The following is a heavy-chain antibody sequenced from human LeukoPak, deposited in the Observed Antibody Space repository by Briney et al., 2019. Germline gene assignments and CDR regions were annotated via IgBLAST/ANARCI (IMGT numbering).Heavy chain of an antibody. CDR3: AKDIGYSYGFYFQH. CDR2: ISWNRGSI. Sequence: GRSLRLSCAASGFTFDDYAMHWFRQAPGKGLECGSGISWNRGSIGYADSVQGRFTISSDNAKPSLYLQMNSLRAEDTALYYCAKDIGYSYGFYFQHWGQGTLVTVSS. J-gene: IGHJ1*01. CDR1: GFTFDDYA. V-gene: IGHV3-9*01. D-gene: IGHD5-18*01.